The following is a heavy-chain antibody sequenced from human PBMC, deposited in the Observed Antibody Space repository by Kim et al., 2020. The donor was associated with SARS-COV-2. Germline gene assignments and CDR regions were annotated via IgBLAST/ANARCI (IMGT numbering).Heavy chain of an antibody. CDR3: ARLPRRKGSGSYFRFEDY. Sequence: SETLSLTCAVYGGSFSGYYWSWIRQPPGKGLEWIGEINHSGSTNYNPSLKSRVTTSVDTSKNQISLKLSSVTAADTAVYYCARLPRRKGSGSYFRFEDYWGQGTLVTVSS. V-gene: IGHV4-34*01. J-gene: IGHJ4*02. D-gene: IGHD1-26*01. CDR1: GGSFSGYY. CDR2: INHSGST.